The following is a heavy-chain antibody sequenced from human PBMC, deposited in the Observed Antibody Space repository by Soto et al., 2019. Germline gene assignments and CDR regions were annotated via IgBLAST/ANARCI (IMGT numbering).Heavy chain of an antibody. V-gene: IGHV1-69*02. D-gene: IGHD3-10*01. J-gene: IGHJ6*03. Sequence: ASVKVSCKASGGTFSSYTISWVRQAPGQGLEWMGRIIPILGIANYAQKFQGRVTITADKSTSTAYMELSSLRSEDTAVYYCARGIYGSGSSRSSYYYYMDVWGKGTTVTVSS. CDR1: GGTFSSYT. CDR2: IIPILGIA. CDR3: ARGIYGSGSSRSSYYYYMDV.